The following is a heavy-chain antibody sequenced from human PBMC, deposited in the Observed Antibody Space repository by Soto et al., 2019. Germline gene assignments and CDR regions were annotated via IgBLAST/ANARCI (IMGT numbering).Heavy chain of an antibody. CDR2: ISAYNGNT. CDR1: GYTFTSYG. V-gene: IGHV1-18*01. J-gene: IGHJ4*02. CDR3: ARVRAYSGYDSCFDY. D-gene: IGHD5-12*01. Sequence: ASVKVSCKASGYTFTSYGISWVRQAPGQGLEWMGWISAYNGNTNYAQKLQGRVTMTTGTSTSTAYMELRSLRSDDTAVYYCARVRAYSGYDSCFDYWGQGTLVTVSS.